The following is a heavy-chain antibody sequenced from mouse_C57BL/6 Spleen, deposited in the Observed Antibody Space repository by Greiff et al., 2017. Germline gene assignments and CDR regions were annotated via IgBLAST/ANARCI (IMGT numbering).Heavy chain of an antibody. D-gene: IGHD1-1*01. J-gene: IGHJ2*01. Sequence: QVQLQQPGAELVMPGASVKLSCKASGYTFTSYWMHWVKQRPGQGLEWIGEIDPSDSYTNYNEKFKGKATLTADKSSSTAYMQLSSLTSEESAVYFCARGATTVVATRWYFDYWGQGTTLTVSS. CDR1: GYTFTSYW. CDR3: ARGATTVVATRWYFDY. CDR2: IDPSDSYT. V-gene: IGHV1-69*01.